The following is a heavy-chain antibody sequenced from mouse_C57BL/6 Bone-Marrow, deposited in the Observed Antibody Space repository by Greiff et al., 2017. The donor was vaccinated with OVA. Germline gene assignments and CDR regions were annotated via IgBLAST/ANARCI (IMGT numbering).Heavy chain of an antibody. CDR1: GYAFSSSW. J-gene: IGHJ3*01. CDR3: ARLGTWCAY. V-gene: IGHV1-82*01. Sequence: QVQLQQSGPELVKPGASVKISCKASGYAFSSSWMNWVKQRPGKGLEWIGRIYPGDGDTNYNGKFKGKATLTADKSSSTAYMQLSSLTSEDSAVYFCARLGTWCAYWGQGTLVTVSA. CDR2: IYPGDGDT.